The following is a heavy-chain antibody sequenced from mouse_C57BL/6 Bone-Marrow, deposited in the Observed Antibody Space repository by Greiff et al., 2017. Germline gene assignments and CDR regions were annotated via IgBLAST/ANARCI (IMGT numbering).Heavy chain of an antibody. CDR2: IDPSDSYT. J-gene: IGHJ3*01. CDR3: AREITV. D-gene: IGHD1-1*01. V-gene: IGHV1-59*01. Sequence: QVHVKQPGAELVRPGTSVKLSCKASGYTFTSYWMHWVKQRPGQGLEWIGVIDPSDSYTNYNQKFKGKATLTVDTSSSTAYMQLSSLTSEDSAVYYCAREITVWGQGTLVTVSA. CDR1: GYTFTSYW.